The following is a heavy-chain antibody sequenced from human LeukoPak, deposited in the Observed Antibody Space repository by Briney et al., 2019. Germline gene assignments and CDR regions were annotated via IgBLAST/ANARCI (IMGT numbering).Heavy chain of an antibody. J-gene: IGHJ4*02. Sequence: PGGSLRLSCSASGFAFSSYAMTWVRQAPGKGLEWVSALSGSGGRTYYADSVKGRFAISRDISKNTVYLQMNSLRAEDTAVYYCAKGPVSGSRFPFDYWGQGTLVTVSS. CDR2: LSGSGGRT. CDR1: GFAFSSYA. D-gene: IGHD1-26*01. V-gene: IGHV3-23*01. CDR3: AKGPVSGSRFPFDY.